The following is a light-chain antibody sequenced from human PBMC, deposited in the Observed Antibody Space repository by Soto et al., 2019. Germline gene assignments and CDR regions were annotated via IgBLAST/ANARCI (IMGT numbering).Light chain of an antibody. CDR3: QSYDSRLSGVV. Sequence: QSVLTQPPSVSGAPGQRVTISCTGSSSNIGAGYDVRWYQQLPGTAPKLLISGNSNRPSGVPDRFSGSKSGTSASLAITGLQAEDEADYYCQSYDSRLSGVVFGGGTKLTVL. CDR2: GNS. CDR1: SSNIGAGYD. V-gene: IGLV1-40*01. J-gene: IGLJ2*01.